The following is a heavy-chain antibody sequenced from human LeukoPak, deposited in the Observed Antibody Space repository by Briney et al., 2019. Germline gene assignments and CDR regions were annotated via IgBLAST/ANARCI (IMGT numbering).Heavy chain of an antibody. CDR2: IYYSGST. CDR3: ARHPTTYYYDSSGYKNSAPFDY. Sequence: PSETLSLTCTVSGDSISSSSYYWGWIRQPPGKGLEWFVSIYYSGSTYYNPSLKSRVTISVDTSKNQFSLKLRSVTAADTAVYYCARHPTTYYYDSSGYKNSAPFDYWGQGSLVSVCS. CDR1: GDSISSSSYY. V-gene: IGHV4-39*01. D-gene: IGHD3-22*01. J-gene: IGHJ4*02.